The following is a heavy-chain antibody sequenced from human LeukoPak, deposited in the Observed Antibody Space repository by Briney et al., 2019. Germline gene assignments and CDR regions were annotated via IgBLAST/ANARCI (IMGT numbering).Heavy chain of an antibody. Sequence: PSETLSLTCTVSGGSISSSSYYWGWIRQPPWKGLEWIGSIYYSGSTYYNPSLKSRVTISVDTSKNQFSLKLSSVTAADTAVYYCARVHSSSSSKPVDYWGQGTLVTVSS. CDR1: GGSISSSSYY. V-gene: IGHV4-39*07. CDR2: IYYSGST. CDR3: ARVHSSSSSKPVDY. D-gene: IGHD6-6*01. J-gene: IGHJ4*02.